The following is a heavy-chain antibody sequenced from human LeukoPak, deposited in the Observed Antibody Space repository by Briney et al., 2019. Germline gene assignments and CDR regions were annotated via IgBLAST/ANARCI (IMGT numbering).Heavy chain of an antibody. CDR1: GFTFSSDW. D-gene: IGHD1-14*01. Sequence: QAGGSLRLSCAASGFTFSSDWMHWVRQAPGKGLVWISRINTDGSSTTYADSVKGRFTISRDNAKNTLYLQMNSLRAEDTAVYYCARDSSPTTGGYYMDVWGKGTTVTVSS. J-gene: IGHJ6*03. CDR3: ARDSSPTTGGYYMDV. V-gene: IGHV3-74*03. CDR2: INTDGSST.